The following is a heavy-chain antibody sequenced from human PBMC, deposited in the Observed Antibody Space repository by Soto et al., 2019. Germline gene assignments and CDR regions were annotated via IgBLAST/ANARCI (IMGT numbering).Heavy chain of an antibody. CDR2: INYSGST. Sequence: SETLSLTCTVSGGSISSGGYYWTWIRQHPGKGLEWIGYINYSGSTYFNPSLKSRVTMTVDTSKNHFSLKLSSVTAADTAVYYCARDLGCSGIPCSPNNWFDPWGQGTLVTVS. CDR1: GGSISSGGYY. V-gene: IGHV4-31*03. J-gene: IGHJ5*02. D-gene: IGHD2-15*01. CDR3: ARDLGCSGIPCSPNNWFDP.